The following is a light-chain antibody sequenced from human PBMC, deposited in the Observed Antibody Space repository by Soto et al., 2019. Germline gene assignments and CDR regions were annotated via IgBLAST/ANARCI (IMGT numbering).Light chain of an antibody. Sequence: QSALTQPASVSGSPGQSITISCTGTSSDVGGYNYVSWYQQHPGKAPKLMIYDVSNRPSGVSNRFSGSKSGNTASLTISGLQAEDAADYYCSSYTSSSTVFGGGTQLTVL. CDR2: DVS. J-gene: IGLJ3*02. CDR1: SSDVGGYNY. V-gene: IGLV2-14*01. CDR3: SSYTSSSTV.